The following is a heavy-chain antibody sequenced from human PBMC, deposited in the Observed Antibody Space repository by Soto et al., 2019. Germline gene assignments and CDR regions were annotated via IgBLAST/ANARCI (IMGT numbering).Heavy chain of an antibody. CDR2: IGTAGDT. CDR3: ARDLYSGYDYSDSYYFDY. J-gene: IGHJ4*02. Sequence: GGSLRLSCAASGFTFSSYDMHWVRQATGKGLEWVSAIGTAGDTYYPGSVKGRFTISRENAKNSLYLQMNSLRAEDTAVYYCARDLYSGYDYSDSYYFDYWGQGTLVTVSS. V-gene: IGHV3-13*01. CDR1: GFTFSSYD. D-gene: IGHD5-12*01.